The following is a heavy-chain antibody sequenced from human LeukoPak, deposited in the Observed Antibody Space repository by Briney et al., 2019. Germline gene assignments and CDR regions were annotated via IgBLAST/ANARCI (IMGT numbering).Heavy chain of an antibody. V-gene: IGHV4-39*01. D-gene: IGHD3-10*01. CDR2: IYYSGST. CDR3: ARYPYGSGTNWYFDL. CDR1: GGSISSSSYY. Sequence: PSETLSLTCTVSGGSISSSSYYWGWIRQPPGKGLEWIGSIYYSGSTYYNPSLKSRVTISVDTSKNQFSLKLSTVTAADTAVYYGARYPYGSGTNWYFDLWGRGTLVTVSS. J-gene: IGHJ2*01.